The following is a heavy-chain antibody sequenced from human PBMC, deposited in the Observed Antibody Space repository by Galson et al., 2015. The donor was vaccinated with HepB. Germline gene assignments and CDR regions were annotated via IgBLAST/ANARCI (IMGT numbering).Heavy chain of an antibody. V-gene: IGHV1-3*01. J-gene: IGHJ4*02. CDR1: GYAFNNYI. CDR2: INGGNGFT. Sequence: SVKVSCKASGYAFNNYIMHWVRQAPGQSFEWMGWINGGNGFTKYPQKSQGRVTVTRDTSATTVYMELTSLRSEDTAVYYCARDLVGSTDEFDYWGQGTLVTVSS. D-gene: IGHD1-26*01. CDR3: ARDLVGSTDEFDY.